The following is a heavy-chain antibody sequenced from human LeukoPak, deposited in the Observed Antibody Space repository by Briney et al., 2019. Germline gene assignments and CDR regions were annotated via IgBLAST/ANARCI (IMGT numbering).Heavy chain of an antibody. Sequence: SETLSLTCAVYGGSFSGYYWSWIRQPPGKGLEWIGEINHSRSTNYNPSLKSRVTISVDTSKNQFSLKLSSVTAADTAVYYCARELERVVAGYSSSWYPTRQGFDTWGQGTLVTVSS. J-gene: IGHJ5*02. CDR3: ARELERVVAGYSSSWYPTRQGFDT. D-gene: IGHD6-13*01. V-gene: IGHV4-34*01. CDR1: GGSFSGYY. CDR2: INHSRST.